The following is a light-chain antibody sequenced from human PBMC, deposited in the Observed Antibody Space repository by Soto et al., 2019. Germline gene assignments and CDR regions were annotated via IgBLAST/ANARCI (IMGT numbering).Light chain of an antibody. CDR1: QSVSNT. V-gene: IGKV3D-20*01. Sequence: EFVLTPSPATLSLSPGATATLSCGASQSVSNTLAWYQQRPGQTPKLLIYEASTRAAGIPDRFSGSEAGTHYTLTIGRLEPEDFAVYYCQQYSNSPQTFGQGTKVDIK. CDR2: EAS. CDR3: QQYSNSPQT. J-gene: IGKJ1*01.